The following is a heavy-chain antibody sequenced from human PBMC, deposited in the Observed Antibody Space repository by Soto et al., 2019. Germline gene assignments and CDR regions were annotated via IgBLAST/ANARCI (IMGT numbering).Heavy chain of an antibody. J-gene: IGHJ6*02. V-gene: IGHV5-10-1*01. Sequence: GDFLKIACKGSGYSVTSYWVSWVREMPGKGLEWMGVIDTREAYTKYSPSFQDHVTISADKSSSTAYLQRSSLKASDTAMYYCARHYEGLYYDISTGPPGMDVWGQGT. CDR3: ARHYEGLYYDISTGPPGMDV. CDR1: GYSVTSYW. CDR2: IDTREAYT. D-gene: IGHD3-9*01.